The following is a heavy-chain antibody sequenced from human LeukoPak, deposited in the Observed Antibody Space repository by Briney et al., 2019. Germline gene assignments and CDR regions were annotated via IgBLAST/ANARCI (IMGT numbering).Heavy chain of an antibody. V-gene: IGHV3-48*03. CDR2: ISSSGSTT. Sequence: GGSLRLSCAASGFSFSNYEMNWVRQAPGEGLEWVSYISSSGSTTYHADSVKGRFTISRDNAKNSLYLQMNSLRPEDTAVYYCARNRGGRPVDYWGQGTLVTVSS. CDR3: ARNRGGRPVDY. J-gene: IGHJ4*02. D-gene: IGHD1-14*01. CDR1: GFSFSNYE.